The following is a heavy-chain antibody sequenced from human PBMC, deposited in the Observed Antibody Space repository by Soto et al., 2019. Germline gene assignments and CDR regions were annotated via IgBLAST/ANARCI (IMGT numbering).Heavy chain of an antibody. D-gene: IGHD3-10*01. CDR3: ARGALRAYDVDY. Sequence: EAQLVESGGGLVQPGGSLRLSCAASGFTFSTYWMHWVRQAPGGGLVWGSRIKGDESNTNYADPVKGRLTISRDNAKKTVNLQMIRLRAEDTAIYYCARGALRAYDVDYWGQGVLVTVSS. J-gene: IGHJ4*02. V-gene: IGHV3-74*01. CDR1: GFTFSTYW. CDR2: IKGDESNT.